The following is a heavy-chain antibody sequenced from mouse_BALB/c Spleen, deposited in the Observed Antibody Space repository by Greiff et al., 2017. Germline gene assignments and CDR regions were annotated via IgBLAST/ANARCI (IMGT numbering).Heavy chain of an antibody. CDR3: ASWGYDYDDAY. Sequence: DVKLVESGAELVKPGASVKLSCTASGFNIKDTYMHWVKQRPEQGLEWIGRIDPANGNTKYDPKFQGKATITADTSSNTAYLQLSSLTSEDTAVYYCASWGYDYDDAYWGQGTLVTVSA. V-gene: IGHV14-3*02. CDR2: IDPANGNT. D-gene: IGHD2-4*01. CDR1: GFNIKDTY. J-gene: IGHJ3*01.